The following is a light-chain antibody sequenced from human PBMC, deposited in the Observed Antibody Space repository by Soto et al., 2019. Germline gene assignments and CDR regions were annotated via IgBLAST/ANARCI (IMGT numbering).Light chain of an antibody. CDR3: QEYNNWPPFMYT. V-gene: IGKV3-15*01. CDR1: QSISTY. Sequence: EIVMTQSPATLSVSLGERATLSCRASQSISTYLAWYQHKPGQAPRLLIYGASIRATGIPARFSGSGSGTEFTLTISSLQSEDFAVYYCQEYNNWPPFMYTFGQGTKLEI. CDR2: GAS. J-gene: IGKJ2*01.